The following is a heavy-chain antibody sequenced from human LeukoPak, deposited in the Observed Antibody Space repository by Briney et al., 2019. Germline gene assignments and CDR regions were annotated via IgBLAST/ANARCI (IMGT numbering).Heavy chain of an antibody. CDR2: ISSSGSTI. V-gene: IGHV3-48*03. J-gene: IGHJ4*02. CDR1: GFTFSIYA. D-gene: IGHD2-8*01. Sequence: PGGSLRLSCAASGFTFSIYAMSWVRQAPGKGLEWVSYISSSGSTIYVADSLRGRFTISRDNAKNSLYLQMNSLRVEDTAIYYCARDTVNGPFVVSLDYWGQGALVTVSS. CDR3: ARDTVNGPFVVSLDY.